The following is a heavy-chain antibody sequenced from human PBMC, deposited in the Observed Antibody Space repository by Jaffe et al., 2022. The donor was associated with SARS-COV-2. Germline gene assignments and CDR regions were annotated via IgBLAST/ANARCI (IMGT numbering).Heavy chain of an antibody. CDR2: IYYSGST. J-gene: IGHJ4*02. D-gene: IGHD2-2*01. CDR3: ARSGGCSSTSCYGNFDY. Sequence: QVQLQESGPGLVKPSETLSLTCTVSGGSISSYYWSWIRQPPGKGLEWIGYIYYSGSTNYNPSLKSRVTISVDTSKNQFSLKLSSVTAADTAVYYCARSGGCSSTSCYGNFDYWGQGTLVTVSS. CDR1: GGSISSYY. V-gene: IGHV4-59*01.